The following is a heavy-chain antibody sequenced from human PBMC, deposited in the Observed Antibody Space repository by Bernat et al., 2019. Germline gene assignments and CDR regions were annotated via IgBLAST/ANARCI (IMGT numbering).Heavy chain of an antibody. CDR2: IKQDGSEK. Sequence: VQLVESGGGLVQPGGSLRLSCGVSVITFSNYWMSWVRQAPGKGLEWVANIKQDGSEKNYVDSVRGRFTISRDNGKNSLYLQMNSLRAEDTAVYYCASGRGSGYSLDYWGQGTLVTVSS. J-gene: IGHJ4*02. CDR1: VITFSNYW. V-gene: IGHV3-7*03. D-gene: IGHD3-22*01. CDR3: ASGRGSGYSLDY.